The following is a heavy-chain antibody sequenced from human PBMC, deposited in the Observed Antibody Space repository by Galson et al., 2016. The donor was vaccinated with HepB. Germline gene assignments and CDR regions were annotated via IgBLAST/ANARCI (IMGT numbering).Heavy chain of an antibody. J-gene: IGHJ4*02. Sequence: SLRLSCAASGFSFGEYGLTWVRQAPSKGLVWVSLIKSDGITVYADSLKGRFTISRDNAKNTLYLHLNSLSDEDTAVHYCVKGGTTSSWSSLFDYWGQGALVTVSS. CDR3: VKGGTTSSWSSLFDY. D-gene: IGHD1-26*01. CDR1: GFSFGEYG. CDR2: IKSDGIT. V-gene: IGHV3-74*01.